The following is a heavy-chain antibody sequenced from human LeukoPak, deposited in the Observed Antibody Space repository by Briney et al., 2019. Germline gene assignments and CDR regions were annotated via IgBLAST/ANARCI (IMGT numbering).Heavy chain of an antibody. J-gene: IGHJ6*03. V-gene: IGHV1-2*02. CDR3: ARVGITMVRGVILDPNYYYYMDV. CDR2: INPNSGGT. CDR1: GYTFTGYY. Sequence: GASVKVSCKASGYTFTGYYMHWVRQAPGQGLEWMGWINPNSGGTNYAQKFQGRVTMTRDTSTSTAYMELRSLRSDDTAVYYCARVGITMVRGVILDPNYYYYMDVWGKGTTVTVSS. D-gene: IGHD3-10*01.